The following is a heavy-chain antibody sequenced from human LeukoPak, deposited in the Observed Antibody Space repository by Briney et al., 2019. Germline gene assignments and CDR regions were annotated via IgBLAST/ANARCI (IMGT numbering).Heavy chain of an antibody. V-gene: IGHV4-59*01. CDR1: GGSISSYY. J-gene: IGHJ6*02. CDR2: IYYSGST. Sequence: PSETLSLTCTVSGGSISSYYWSWIRQPPGKGLEWIGYIYYSGSTNYNPSLKSRVTISVDTSKNQFSLKLSSVTAADTAVYYCARSPGYYDFWSGYSHALYYYYYGMDVWGQGTTVTVSS. D-gene: IGHD3-3*01. CDR3: ARSPGYYDFWSGYSHALYYYYYGMDV.